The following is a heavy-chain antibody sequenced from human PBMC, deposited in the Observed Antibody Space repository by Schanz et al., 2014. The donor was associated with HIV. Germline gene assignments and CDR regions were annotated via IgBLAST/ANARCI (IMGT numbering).Heavy chain of an antibody. Sequence: QVQLVQSGAEVKKPGASVKVSCKASGYSFSDYYIHWVRQAPGQGLEWMGWMNPNSGHTGYAQKFQGRVDMTRTTSISTAYMELRGLTSEDTAVYFCARGAAEMATMTPWRYWGQGTPVTVSS. J-gene: IGHJ4*02. CDR1: GYSFSDYY. V-gene: IGHV1-8*02. CDR2: MNPNSGHT. D-gene: IGHD5-12*01. CDR3: ARGAAEMATMTPWRY.